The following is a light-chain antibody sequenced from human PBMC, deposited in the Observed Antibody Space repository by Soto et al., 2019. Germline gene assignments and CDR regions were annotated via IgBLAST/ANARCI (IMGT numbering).Light chain of an antibody. V-gene: IGLV1-36*01. CDR1: RSNIGNNA. Sequence: QSVLTQPPSVSGAPRQRVTISCSGSRSNIGNNAVNWYQQFPGRAPKLLIYYDDLLPSGVSDRFSGSKSGTSASLAISGFQYEDEADYYCATWDDSLNGQVFGGGTKLTVL. CDR2: YDD. CDR3: ATWDDSLNGQV. J-gene: IGLJ2*01.